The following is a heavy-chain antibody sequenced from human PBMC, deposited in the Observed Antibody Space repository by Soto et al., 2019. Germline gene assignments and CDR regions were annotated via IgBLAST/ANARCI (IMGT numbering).Heavy chain of an antibody. Sequence: EVQLLESGGGLVQPGGSLRLACAASGFTFNNYAMNWVRQAPGRGLEWVSIISPNGDSTYYAESVKGRFTISRDNSQNTLFLQMNSLRAEDTAIYFCAKVRLTDYLRYAPHLWGQGTLVTVSS. CDR1: GFTFNNYA. CDR3: AKVRLTDYLRYAPHL. D-gene: IGHD2-8*01. CDR2: ISPNGDST. V-gene: IGHV3-23*01. J-gene: IGHJ3*01.